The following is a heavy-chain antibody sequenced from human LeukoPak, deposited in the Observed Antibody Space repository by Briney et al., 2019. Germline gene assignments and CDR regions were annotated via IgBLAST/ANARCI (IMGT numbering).Heavy chain of an antibody. CDR3: AREGGHYYDSSGYYYGSEYFDY. CDR2: ISSSSSYI. CDR1: GFTFSSYS. V-gene: IGHV3-21*01. J-gene: IGHJ4*02. D-gene: IGHD3-22*01. Sequence: GGSLRLSCAASGFTFSSYSMNWVRQAPGKGLEWVSSISSSSSYIYYADSVKGRFTISRDNAKNSLYLQMNSLRAEDTAVYYCAREGGHYYDSSGYYYGSEYFDYWGQGTLVTVSS.